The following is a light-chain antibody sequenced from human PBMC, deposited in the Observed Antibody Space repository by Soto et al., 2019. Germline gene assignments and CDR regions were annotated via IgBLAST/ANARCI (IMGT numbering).Light chain of an antibody. Sequence: DIQVTQSPPTLSASVGDRVTITCRASQTISTWMAWYQQKPGKAPKLLVYDASTLQSGVASRFSGSGSGTEFTLIISGLQPDDSATYYCQQYNNWPPNTFGGGTKVDIK. V-gene: IGKV1-5*01. CDR3: QQYNNWPPNT. CDR2: DAS. CDR1: QTISTW. J-gene: IGKJ4*01.